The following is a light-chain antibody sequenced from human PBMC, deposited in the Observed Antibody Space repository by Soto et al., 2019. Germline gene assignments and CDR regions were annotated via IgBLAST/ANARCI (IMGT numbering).Light chain of an antibody. CDR1: QTIGNW. V-gene: IGKV1-5*01. CDR3: QQYDSYSYT. J-gene: IGKJ2*01. Sequence: IQMTQSPSTLSASVGDRVTITCRASQTIGNWLAWHQQKTWKAPKLLIYDASSLERGVRPRFSGSRSGAEFTLTISSLQPDDFATYYCQQYDSYSYTFGQGTKLEIK. CDR2: DAS.